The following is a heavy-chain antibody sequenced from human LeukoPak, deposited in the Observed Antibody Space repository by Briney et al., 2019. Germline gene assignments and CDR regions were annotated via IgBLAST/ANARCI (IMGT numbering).Heavy chain of an antibody. J-gene: IGHJ3*02. CDR3: ARGYRLRYFDWLLPDDAFDI. CDR2: MNPNSGNT. V-gene: IGHV1-8*01. CDR1: GYTFTSYD. D-gene: IGHD3-9*01. Sequence: ASVKVSCKASGYTFTSYDINWMRQATGQGLEWMGWMNPNSGNTGYAQKFQGRVTMTRNTSISTAYMELSSLRSEDTAVYYCARGYRLRYFDWLLPDDAFDIWGQGTMVTVSS.